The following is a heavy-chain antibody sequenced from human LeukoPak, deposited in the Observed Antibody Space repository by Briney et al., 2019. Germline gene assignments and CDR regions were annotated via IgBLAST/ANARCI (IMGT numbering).Heavy chain of an antibody. D-gene: IGHD6-13*01. CDR3: ARDLGYSSPFDY. CDR2: ISYDGSNK. V-gene: IGHV3-30*03. J-gene: IGHJ4*02. CDR1: GFTFSSYG. Sequence: GGSLRLSCAASGFTFSSYGMHWVRQAPGKGLEWVAVISYDGSNKYYADSVKGRFTISRDNSKNTLYLQMNSLRAEDTAVYYCARDLGYSSPFDYWGQGTLVTVSS.